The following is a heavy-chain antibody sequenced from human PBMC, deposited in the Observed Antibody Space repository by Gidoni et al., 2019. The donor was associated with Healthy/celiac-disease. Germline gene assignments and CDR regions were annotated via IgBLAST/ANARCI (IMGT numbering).Heavy chain of an antibody. V-gene: IGHV4-39*01. CDR2: IYSSGST. D-gene: IGHD6-13*01. CDR3: ARLAAAGIFGRAGNWFDP. Sequence: QLQLQESGTGLVKPSETQSLTCTVSGGSISSSTYYWGWIRQPPGQGLEWIGSIYSSGSTYYNPSLKSRVTISVDTSKNQFSLKLSSVTAADTAVYYCARLAAAGIFGRAGNWFDPWGQGTLVTVSS. J-gene: IGHJ5*02. CDR1: GGSISSSTYY.